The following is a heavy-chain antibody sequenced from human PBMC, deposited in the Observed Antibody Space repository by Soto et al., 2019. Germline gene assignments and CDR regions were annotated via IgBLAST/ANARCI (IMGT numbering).Heavy chain of an antibody. Sequence: QLQLQESGPGLVKPSETLSLTCTVSGGSISSSSYYWGWIRQPPGKGLEWIGSIYYSGSTYYNPSLKSRVTISVDTSKNQFCLKLSSVTAADTAVYYCATRPYYYDSSGYYQAFDIWGQGTMVTVSS. J-gene: IGHJ3*02. V-gene: IGHV4-39*01. CDR3: ATRPYYYDSSGYYQAFDI. CDR2: IYYSGST. D-gene: IGHD3-22*01. CDR1: GGSISSSSYY.